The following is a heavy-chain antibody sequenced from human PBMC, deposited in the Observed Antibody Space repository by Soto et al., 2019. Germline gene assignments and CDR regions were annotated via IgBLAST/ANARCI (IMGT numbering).Heavy chain of an antibody. CDR1: GFTFSSYG. J-gene: IGHJ4*02. Sequence: PGGSLRLSCAASGFTFSSYGMHWVRQAPGKGLEWVAVIWYDGSNKYYADSVKGRFTISRDNSKNTLYLQMNSLRAEDTAVYYCARWLQLMENYHFDYWGQGTLVTVSS. V-gene: IGHV3-33*01. CDR3: ARWLQLMENYHFDY. CDR2: IWYDGSNK. D-gene: IGHD5-12*01.